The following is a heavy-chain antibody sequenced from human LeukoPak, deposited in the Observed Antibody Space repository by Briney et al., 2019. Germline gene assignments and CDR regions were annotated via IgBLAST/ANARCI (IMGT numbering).Heavy chain of an antibody. V-gene: IGHV4-30-2*01. CDR1: GGSISSGGYS. CDR2: IYHSGST. CDR3: ARDSPGTTLYPDY. J-gene: IGHJ4*02. D-gene: IGHD1-1*01. Sequence: SETLSLTCAVSGGSISSGGYSWSWIRQPPGKGLEWIGYIYHSGSTYYNPSLKSRVTISVDRSKNQFSLKLSSVTAADTAVYYCARDSPGTTLYPDYWGQGTLVTVSS.